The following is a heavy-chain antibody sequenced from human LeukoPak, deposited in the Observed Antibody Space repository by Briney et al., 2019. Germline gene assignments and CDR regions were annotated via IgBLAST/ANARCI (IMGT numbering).Heavy chain of an antibody. J-gene: IGHJ6*04. CDR3: AELGITMIGGV. CDR2: ISSSGSTI. CDR1: GFTFSSYE. V-gene: IGHV3-48*03. Sequence: GGSLRLSCAASGFTFSSYEMNWVCEAPGKGLEWGLYISSSGSTIYYADSVKGRFTISRDNAKNSLYLQMNSLRAEDTAVYYCAELGITMIGGVWGKGTTVTISS. D-gene: IGHD3-10*02.